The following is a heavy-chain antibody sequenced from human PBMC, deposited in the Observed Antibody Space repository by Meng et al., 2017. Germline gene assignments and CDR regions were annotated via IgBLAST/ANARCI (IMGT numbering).Heavy chain of an antibody. D-gene: IGHD3-10*01. V-gene: IGHV2-5*01. Sequence: ALVKPTQTLTLTCTFSGFSLSTSGVGVGWIRQPPGKALEWLALIYWNDDKRYSPSLKSRLTITKDTSKNQVVLTMTNMDPVDTATYYCAHRHSWGRPGRFDYWGQGTLVTVSS. CDR2: IYWNDDK. J-gene: IGHJ4*02. CDR3: AHRHSWGRPGRFDY. CDR1: GFSLSTSGVG.